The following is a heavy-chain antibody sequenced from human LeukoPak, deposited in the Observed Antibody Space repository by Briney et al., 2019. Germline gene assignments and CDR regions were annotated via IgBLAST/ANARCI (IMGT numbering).Heavy chain of an antibody. Sequence: PGGSLRLSCAASGFTFSSYWMHWVRQAPGKGLVLVSCINSDGTYTNYAASVKGRFTISRDNARNTLYLQMNSLRAEDTAVYYCARDYYASGRPNDWWGQGTLVTVSS. CDR2: INSDGTYT. V-gene: IGHV3-74*01. CDR3: ARDYYASGRPNDW. D-gene: IGHD3-10*01. CDR1: GFTFSSYW. J-gene: IGHJ4*02.